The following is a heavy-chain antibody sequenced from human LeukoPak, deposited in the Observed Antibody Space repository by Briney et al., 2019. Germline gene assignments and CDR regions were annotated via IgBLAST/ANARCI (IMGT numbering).Heavy chain of an antibody. CDR2: ISATGSPI. J-gene: IGHJ4*02. Sequence: GGSLRLSCSFSLSGFGQTWVRQAPGKGLEWVSYISATGSPIYYSDSVKGRFTISRDNAKNSLYLQMDSLGAEDTAVYYCARSMTSAFYSDIWGRGTLVTVSS. CDR1: SLSGFG. V-gene: IGHV3-48*01. D-gene: IGHD2-21*02. CDR3: ARSMTSAFYSDI.